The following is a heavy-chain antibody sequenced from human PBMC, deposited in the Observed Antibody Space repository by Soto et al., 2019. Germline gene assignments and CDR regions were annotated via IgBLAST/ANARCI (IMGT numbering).Heavy chain of an antibody. J-gene: IGHJ4*02. Sequence: PSDTLSLTCTVSGDSISSAAYYWSWIRQHPGKGLEWIGYISHSGSTYYTPSLKSRVIVSADTSKNQFSVNLTSVTAADTAVYYCAREYTYGSNFFDCWGQGALVTVSS. CDR3: AREYTYGSNFFDC. CDR2: ISHSGST. V-gene: IGHV4-31*03. D-gene: IGHD5-18*01. CDR1: GDSISSAAYY.